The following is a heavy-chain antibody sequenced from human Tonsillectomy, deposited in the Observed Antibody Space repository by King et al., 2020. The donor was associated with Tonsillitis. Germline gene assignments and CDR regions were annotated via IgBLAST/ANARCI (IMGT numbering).Heavy chain of an antibody. J-gene: IGHJ4*02. V-gene: IGHV3-11*05. D-gene: IGHD6-6*01. CDR1: GFTFSDYY. Sequence: VQLVESGGGLVKPGGSLRLTCASSGFTFSDYYMSWLRQAPGKGLEGGSYISSSSSYTNYAASVKGRFTIPSDNAKNSLYLQMNTLRAEDTAVYYCASTYSSSVYWGQGTLVTVSS. CDR2: ISSSSSYT. CDR3: ASTYSSSVY.